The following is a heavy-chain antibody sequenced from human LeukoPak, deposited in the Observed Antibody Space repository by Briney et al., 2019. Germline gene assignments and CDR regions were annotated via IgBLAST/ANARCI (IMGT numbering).Heavy chain of an antibody. CDR3: TQNNY. V-gene: IGHV3-73*01. J-gene: IGHJ4*02. CDR2: IRGKADNYAT. Sequence: GGSLRLSCAASGLTFSGSPILWVRQASGKGLEWVGRIRGKADNYATAYAASVQGRCTISRDDSQNMAYLQLNSLKTEDTAVYYCTQNNYWGQGALVTVSS. CDR1: GLTFSGSP.